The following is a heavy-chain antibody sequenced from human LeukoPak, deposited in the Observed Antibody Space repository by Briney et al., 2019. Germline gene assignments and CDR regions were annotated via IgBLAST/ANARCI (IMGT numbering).Heavy chain of an antibody. D-gene: IGHD3-22*01. J-gene: IGHJ4*02. Sequence: GGSLRLSCAASGFTFSSYSMNWVRQAPGKGLEWVSSISSSSSYIYYADSVKGRFTISRDNAKNSLYLQMNSLRAEDTAVYYCATDTDYYDSSGYYPPERSDYWGQGTLVTVSS. CDR1: GFTFSSYS. V-gene: IGHV3-21*01. CDR2: ISSSSSYI. CDR3: ATDTDYYDSSGYYPPERSDY.